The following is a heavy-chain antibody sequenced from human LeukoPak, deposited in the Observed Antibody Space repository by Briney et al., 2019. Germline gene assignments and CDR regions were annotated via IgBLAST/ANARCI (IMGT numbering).Heavy chain of an antibody. CDR2: IYYNGST. CDR3: ATYSNTWIVHDY. J-gene: IGHJ4*02. V-gene: IGHV4-39*01. CDR1: GGYVGSVSYY. D-gene: IGHD6-13*01. Sequence: SETLSLTCTVSGGYVGSVSYYWAWIRQPPGKGLEWIGTIYYNGSTYYNPSLKSRVTISVDTSKNQFSLQLSSVTAADSAVYYCATYSNTWIVHDYWGQGTLVSVSS.